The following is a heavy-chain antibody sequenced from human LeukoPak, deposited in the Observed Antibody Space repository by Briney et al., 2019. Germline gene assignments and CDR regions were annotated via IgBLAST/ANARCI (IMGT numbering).Heavy chain of an antibody. Sequence: PGGSLRLSCAASGFTFSGYAMTWVRQAPGKGLEWVSIINDSDDTYYADSVKGRFTISRDNSRNMLLMQMNSLRAEDTAIYYYAKRRYGDYRYYFDFWGQGTLVTVSS. CDR2: INDSDDT. D-gene: IGHD4-17*01. V-gene: IGHV3-23*01. CDR1: GFTFSGYA. J-gene: IGHJ4*02. CDR3: AKRRYGDYRYYFDF.